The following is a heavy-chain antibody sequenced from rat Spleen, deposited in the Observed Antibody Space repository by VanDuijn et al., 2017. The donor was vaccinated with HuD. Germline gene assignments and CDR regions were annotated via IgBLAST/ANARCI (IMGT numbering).Heavy chain of an antibody. CDR2: IWTGGST. V-gene: IGHV2-30*01. J-gene: IGHJ2*01. CDR1: GFSLTNYN. CDR3: ARSSFEGTDY. Sequence: QVQLKESGPGLVQPSQTLSLTCTVPGFSLTNYNVQRVRQPTGKGLEWKGVIWTGGSTNYNSALNSRLSISRDTSKSQVHLKMNSLQTEDTAMYFCARSSFEGTDYWGQGVMVTVSS. D-gene: IGHD1-11*01.